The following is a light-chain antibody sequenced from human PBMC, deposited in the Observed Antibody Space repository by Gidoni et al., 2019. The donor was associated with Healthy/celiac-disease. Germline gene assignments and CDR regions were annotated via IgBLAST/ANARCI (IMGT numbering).Light chain of an antibody. V-gene: IGKV1-5*03. Sequence: DIQMTQYPPTLSASVGERVTITCRASQSISSWLAWYQQKPGKAPKLLIYKASSLESGVPSRFSGSGSGTEFTLTISSLQPDDFATYYCQQYNSYSRTFGPGTKVDIK. CDR1: QSISSW. CDR3: QQYNSYSRT. J-gene: IGKJ3*01. CDR2: KAS.